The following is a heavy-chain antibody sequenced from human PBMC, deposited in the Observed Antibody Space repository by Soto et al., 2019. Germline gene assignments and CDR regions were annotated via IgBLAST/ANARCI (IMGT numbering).Heavy chain of an antibody. J-gene: IGHJ4*02. CDR3: ARDANFVRGVPFDS. CDR1: GFTFSSFA. D-gene: IGHD3-10*02. Sequence: GWSLRLACASSGFTFSSFAMHWVRQAPGRGLEWVAGITGRGTFYSDSFKSRCTISRDNTKNTLYLQMISLRAEDTAVYYCARDANFVRGVPFDSWGPGTLVTVSS. CDR2: ITGRGTF. V-gene: IGHV3-21*01.